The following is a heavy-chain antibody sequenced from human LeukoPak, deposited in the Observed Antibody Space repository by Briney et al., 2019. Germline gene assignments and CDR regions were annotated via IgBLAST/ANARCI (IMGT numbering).Heavy chain of an antibody. V-gene: IGHV3-7*01. CDR2: IKQDGSEK. J-gene: IGHJ4*02. D-gene: IGHD3-22*01. CDR1: GFTFSSYW. CDR3: ARDLVDSSGYYYDY. Sequence: PGGSLRLSCAAFGFTFSSYWMSWVRQAPGKGLEWVANIKQDGSEKYYVDSVKGRFTISRDNAKNSLYLQMNSLRAEDTAVYYCARDLVDSSGYYYDYWGQGTLVTVS.